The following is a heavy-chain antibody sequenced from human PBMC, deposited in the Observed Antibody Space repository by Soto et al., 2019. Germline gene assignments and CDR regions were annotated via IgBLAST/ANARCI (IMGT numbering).Heavy chain of an antibody. J-gene: IGHJ4*02. CDR3: ARRAYDFWSGYLPGYFDY. V-gene: IGHV3-7*01. CDR2: IKQDGSEK. CDR1: GFTFSSYW. D-gene: IGHD3-3*01. Sequence: PGGSLRLSCAASGFTFSSYWMSWVRQAPGKGLEWVANIKQDGSEKYYVDSVKGRFTISRDNAKNSLYLQMNSLRAEDTAVYYCARRAYDFWSGYLPGYFDYWGQGTLVTVSS.